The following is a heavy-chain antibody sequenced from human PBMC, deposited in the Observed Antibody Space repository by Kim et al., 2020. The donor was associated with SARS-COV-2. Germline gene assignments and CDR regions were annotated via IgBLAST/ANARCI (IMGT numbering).Heavy chain of an antibody. CDR1: GLSLDDSA. J-gene: IGHJ6*02. Sequence: GGSLRLSCAASGLSLDDSAMNWFRQAPGKGLEWVAVISYDGRNKEYADSVKGRFSISRDNSKSTLSLQMNSLRVEDTAVYYCARGNYYESVSLSDYYKGMDVWGQGTTVTVSS. CDR2: ISYDGRNK. V-gene: IGHV3-30-3*01. D-gene: IGHD3-10*01. CDR3: ARGNYYESVSLSDYYKGMDV.